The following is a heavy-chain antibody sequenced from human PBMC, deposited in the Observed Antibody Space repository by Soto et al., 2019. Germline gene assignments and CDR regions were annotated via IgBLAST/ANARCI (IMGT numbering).Heavy chain of an antibody. CDR1: GFTFSDYY. Sequence: GSLRLSCAASGFTFSDYYMSWIRQAPGKGLEWVSYISSSGSTIYYADSVKGRFTISRDNAKNSLYLQMNSLRAEDTAVYYCVRVEDGSGTDAFDIWGQGTMVTVSS. V-gene: IGHV3-11*01. J-gene: IGHJ3*02. CDR2: ISSSGSTI. D-gene: IGHD3-10*01. CDR3: VRVEDGSGTDAFDI.